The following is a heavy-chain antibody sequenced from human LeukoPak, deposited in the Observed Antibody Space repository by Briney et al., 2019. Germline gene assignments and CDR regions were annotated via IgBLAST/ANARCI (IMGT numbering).Heavy chain of an antibody. CDR1: GGSISSSSYY. CDR2: IYYSGST. J-gene: IGHJ4*02. Sequence: SETLSLTCTVSGGSISSSSYYWGWIRQPPGKGLEWIGSIYYSGSTYYNPSLKSRVTISVDTSKNQFSLKLSSVTAADAAVYYCASKASSYDSSGYYPGYFDYWGQGTLVTVSS. D-gene: IGHD3-22*01. V-gene: IGHV4-39*07. CDR3: ASKASSYDSSGYYPGYFDY.